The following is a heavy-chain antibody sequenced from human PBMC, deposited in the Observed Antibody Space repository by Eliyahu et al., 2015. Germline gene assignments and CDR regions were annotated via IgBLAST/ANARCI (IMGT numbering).Heavy chain of an antibody. V-gene: IGHV3-21*01. CDR3: ARDLGGNLPFFDY. D-gene: IGHD1-14*01. CDR1: GFTFSSYX. Sequence: VQLVESGGGLVKPGGSLRLAXAASGFTFSSYXMNWVRQAPGKGLEWVSSISSSSSYIYYADSVKGRFTISRDNAKNSLYLQMNSLRAEDTAVYYCARDLGGNLPFFDYWGQGTLVTVSS. J-gene: IGHJ4*02. CDR2: ISSSSSYI.